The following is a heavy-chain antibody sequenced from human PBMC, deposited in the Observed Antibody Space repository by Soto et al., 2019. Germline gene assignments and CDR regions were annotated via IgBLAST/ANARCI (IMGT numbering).Heavy chain of an antibody. CDR1: GGSFSTYC. J-gene: IGHJ5*02. D-gene: IGHD2-21*01. CDR2: ICSSGST. V-gene: IGHV4-59*01. CDR3: AILLFPTWFDP. Sequence: PSETLSLTCTVSGGSFSTYCWSWIRQPPGKGLEWIGYICSSGSTNSNPSLRSRVTTSVDTSKNQLSLRLRSVTAADTAVYYCAILLFPTWFDPWGQGTLVTVSS.